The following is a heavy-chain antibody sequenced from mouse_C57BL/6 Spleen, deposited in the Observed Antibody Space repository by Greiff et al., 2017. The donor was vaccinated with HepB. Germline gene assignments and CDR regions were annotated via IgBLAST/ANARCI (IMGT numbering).Heavy chain of an antibody. Sequence: VQLQQPGAELVKPWASVKLSRNASGFTFTSYWMQLVKQRPGQGLEWIGEIDLSDSSTNYNQKFKGKATLTVDTSSSTAYMQLSSPASEDSAVYYCARPTSAYWGQGTLVTVSA. J-gene: IGHJ3*01. V-gene: IGHV1-50*01. CDR2: IDLSDSST. CDR1: GFTFTSYW. CDR3: ARPTSAY.